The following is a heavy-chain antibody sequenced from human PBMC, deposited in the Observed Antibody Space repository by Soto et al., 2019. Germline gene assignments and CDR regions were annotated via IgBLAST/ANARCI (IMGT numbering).Heavy chain of an antibody. CDR1: GGTFSSYF. Sequence: ASVKVACKVSGGTFSSYFINGVRQAPGQGLEWVGGIIPVFGTASYAEKFQGRVTITADESTSTAYMELSRLRSDDTAVYYCARETPSAAAAYYYYGLDVWGQGTTVTVSS. CDR3: ARETPSAAAAYYYYGLDV. J-gene: IGHJ6*02. CDR2: IIPVFGTA. V-gene: IGHV1-69*13. D-gene: IGHD6-13*01.